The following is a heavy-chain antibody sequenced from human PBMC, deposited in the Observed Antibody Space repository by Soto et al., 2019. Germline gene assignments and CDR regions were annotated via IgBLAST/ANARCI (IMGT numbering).Heavy chain of an antibody. CDR3: ERGRSSDWNNYSQQED. Sequence: GASVRVSCKAAGGTFSRSAISWVRQAPGQRLEWMGGFVSIFATTDYAQKFQGRLTITADESTSTVYMELSSLTSDDTAIYYCERGRSSDWNNYSQQEDWGPGTLVTVSS. D-gene: IGHD1-1*01. CDR2: FVSIFATT. J-gene: IGHJ4*02. V-gene: IGHV1-69*13. CDR1: GGTFSRSA.